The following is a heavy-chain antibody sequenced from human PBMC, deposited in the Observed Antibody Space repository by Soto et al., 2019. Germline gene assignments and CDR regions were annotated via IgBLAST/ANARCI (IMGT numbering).Heavy chain of an antibody. CDR1: GFTFSAYA. J-gene: IGHJ4*02. CDR3: AKPPGFNNVVPAYFDY. V-gene: IGHV3-23*04. Sequence: EVQLVDSGGGLVQPGESLRLSCAGSGFTFSAYAMSWVRQAPGKGLEWVSSISASAITTYNTDSVRGRFTISRDNSRNTVYLQMNSLRAEDTAVYFWAKPPGFNNVVPAYFDYWGGGTRVTVSS. CDR2: ISASAITT. D-gene: IGHD2-15*01.